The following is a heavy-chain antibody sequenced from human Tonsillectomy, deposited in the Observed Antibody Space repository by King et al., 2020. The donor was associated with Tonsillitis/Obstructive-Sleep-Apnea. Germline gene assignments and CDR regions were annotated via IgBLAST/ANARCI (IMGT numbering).Heavy chain of an antibody. J-gene: IGHJ6*03. V-gene: IGHV3-53*01. CDR1: GFSVSSNY. CDR3: ARGVVPQWKYYYYMDV. Sequence: VQLVESGGGLMQPGGSLRLSCAASGFSVSSNYMSWVRQAPGKGLEWLSVIYDGNSAHYADSVQGRFTLSRDNSKNTLYLQMNSLRAEDTAVYYCARGVVPQWKYYYYMDVWGKGTTVTVSS. CDR2: IYDGNSA. D-gene: IGHD2-2*01.